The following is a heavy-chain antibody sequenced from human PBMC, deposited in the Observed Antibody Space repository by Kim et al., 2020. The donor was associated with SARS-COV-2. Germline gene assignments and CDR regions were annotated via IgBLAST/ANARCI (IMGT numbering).Heavy chain of an antibody. Sequence: GGSLRLSCAASGFTFSDYYMSWIRQAPGKGLEWVSYISSSSSYTNYADSVKGRFTISRDNAKNSLYLQMNSLRAEDTAVYYCARVYSSSWYNFGSTVWFDPWGQGTLVTVSS. D-gene: IGHD6-13*01. CDR2: ISSSSSYT. J-gene: IGHJ5*02. CDR3: ARVYSSSWYNFGSTVWFDP. CDR1: GFTFSDYY. V-gene: IGHV3-11*03.